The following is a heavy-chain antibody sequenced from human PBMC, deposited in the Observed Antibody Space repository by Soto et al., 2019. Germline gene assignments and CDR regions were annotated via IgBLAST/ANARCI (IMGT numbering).Heavy chain of an antibody. CDR1: GYTFTSCA. D-gene: IGHD4-17*01. Sequence: GASVQVSCKASGYTFTSCAMHWVRQAPGQRLEWMGWINAGNGNTKYSQKFQGRVTITRDTSASTAYMELSSLRSEDTAVYYCARDLDYGDFHRYWYFDLWGRGTLVTVS. J-gene: IGHJ2*01. CDR2: INAGNGNT. V-gene: IGHV1-3*01. CDR3: ARDLDYGDFHRYWYFDL.